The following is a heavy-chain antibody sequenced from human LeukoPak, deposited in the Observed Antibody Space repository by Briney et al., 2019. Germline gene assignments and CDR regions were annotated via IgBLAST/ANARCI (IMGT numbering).Heavy chain of an antibody. CDR2: MNPNSGNT. CDR3: ARGGITMVRGVNGNNWFDP. J-gene: IGHJ5*02. Sequence: ASVKVSCKASGYTFTSYDINWVRQATGQGLEWMGWMNPNSGNTGYAQKFQGRVTITRNTSISTAYMELSSPRSEDTAVYYCARGGITMVRGVNGNNWFDPWGQGTLVTVSS. CDR1: GYTFTSYD. V-gene: IGHV1-8*03. D-gene: IGHD3-10*01.